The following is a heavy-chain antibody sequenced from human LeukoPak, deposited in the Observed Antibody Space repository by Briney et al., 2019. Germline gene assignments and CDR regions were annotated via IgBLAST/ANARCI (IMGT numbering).Heavy chain of an antibody. CDR1: GGSISSYY. V-gene: IGHV4-59*01. CDR2: IYYSGHT. J-gene: IGHJ4*02. D-gene: IGHD2-15*01. Sequence: SETLSLTCAVSGGSISSYYWSWIRQPPGKGLEWIGYIYYSGHTNYNPSLKSRVTISVDTSKNQCSPKLSSVTAADTAVYYCARGDCSGGSCSPLPLDYWGQGTLVTVSS. CDR3: ARGDCSGGSCSPLPLDY.